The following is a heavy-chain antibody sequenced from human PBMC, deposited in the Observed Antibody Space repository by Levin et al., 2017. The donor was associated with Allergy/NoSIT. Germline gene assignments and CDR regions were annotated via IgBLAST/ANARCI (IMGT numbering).Heavy chain of an antibody. V-gene: IGHV3-23*01. D-gene: IGHD6-6*01. CDR1: GFTFSSYS. CDR2: ISGSGGDT. Sequence: GGSLRLSCAASGFTFSSYSMSWVRQAPGKGLEWVSAISGSGGDTYYADSVTGRFTISRDNSRNTLYLQMNSLGAEDTALYYCAKEDLRPRPVDYWGRGTLVTVSS. J-gene: IGHJ4*02. CDR3: AKEDLRPRPVDY.